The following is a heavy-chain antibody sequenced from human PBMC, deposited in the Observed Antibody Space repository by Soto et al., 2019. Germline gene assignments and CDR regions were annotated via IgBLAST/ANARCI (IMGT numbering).Heavy chain of an antibody. Sequence: PSETLSLTCTVSGGSISSYYWSWIRQPPGKGLEWIGYIYYSGSTNYNPSLKSRVTISVDTSKNQFSLKLSSVTAADTAVYYCARRQKNIVVVPAASRGQNYYYYYYMDVWGKGTTVTVSS. V-gene: IGHV4-59*08. CDR2: IYYSGST. D-gene: IGHD2-2*01. J-gene: IGHJ6*03. CDR1: GGSISSYY. CDR3: ARRQKNIVVVPAASRGQNYYYYYYMDV.